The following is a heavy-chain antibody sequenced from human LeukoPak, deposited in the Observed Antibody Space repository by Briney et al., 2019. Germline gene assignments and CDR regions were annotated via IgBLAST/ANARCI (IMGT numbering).Heavy chain of an antibody. CDR1: GGSISISSYY. D-gene: IGHD5-12*01. CDR3: AREIGERGYSGYDRLDY. V-gene: IGHV4-39*07. CDR2: IYYSGST. Sequence: SETLSLTCTVSGGSISISSYYWGWIRQPPGKGVEWIGSIYYSGSTYYNPSLKSRVTISVDTSKNQFSLKLSSVTAADTAVYYCAREIGERGYSGYDRLDYWGQGTLGTVSS. J-gene: IGHJ4*02.